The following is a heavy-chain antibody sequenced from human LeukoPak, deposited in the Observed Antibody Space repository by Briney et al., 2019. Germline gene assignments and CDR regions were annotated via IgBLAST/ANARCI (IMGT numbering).Heavy chain of an antibody. CDR3: ARNEGLGGFYYMDV. CDR2: ISGSGGST. J-gene: IGHJ6*03. D-gene: IGHD3-16*01. V-gene: IGHV3-23*01. CDR1: GFTFSSYA. Sequence: GGSLRLSCAASGFTFSSYAMSWVRQAPGKGLEWVSAISGSGGSTYYADSVKGRFTISRDNSKNTLYLQMNSLRAEDTAVYYCARNEGLGGFYYMDVWGKGTTATVSS.